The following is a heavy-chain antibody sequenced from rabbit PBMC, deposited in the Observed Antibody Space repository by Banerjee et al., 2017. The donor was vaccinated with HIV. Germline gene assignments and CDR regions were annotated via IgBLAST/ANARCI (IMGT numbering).Heavy chain of an antibody. D-gene: IGHD4-2*01. V-gene: IGHV1S45*01. CDR1: GFSFSSSYW. CDR3: ARGMLVLYAGMDL. Sequence: QEQLEESGGDLVKPEGSLTLTCTASGFSFSSSYWIYWVRQAPGKGLEWIACINTGIGNTYYASWAKGRFTISKTSSTVDLKMTSLTASDTATYFCARGMLVLYAGMDLWGQGTLVTVS. CDR2: INTGIGNT. J-gene: IGHJ6*01.